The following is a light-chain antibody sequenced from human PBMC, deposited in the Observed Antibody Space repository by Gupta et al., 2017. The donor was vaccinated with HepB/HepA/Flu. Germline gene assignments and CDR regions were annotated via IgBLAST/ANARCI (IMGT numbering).Light chain of an antibody. V-gene: IGKV3-20*01. CDR3: QQYGSSSLT. J-gene: IGKJ4*01. Sequence: EIVLTQSPGTLSLSPGERATLSCRASQSVTSSYLAWYQQKPDQAPRLLIYAASNRATGIPDRFSGSGSGTDFTLTITTLEPEDFAVYFCQQYGSSSLTFGGGTTVEIK. CDR1: QSVTSSY. CDR2: AAS.